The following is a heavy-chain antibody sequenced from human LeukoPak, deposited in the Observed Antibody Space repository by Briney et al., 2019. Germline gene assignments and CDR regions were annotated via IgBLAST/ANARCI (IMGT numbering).Heavy chain of an antibody. CDR2: INFDGSST. V-gene: IGHV3-74*01. CDR1: GFTFSSYC. J-gene: IGHJ4*02. CDR3: AKQRSEVPVAASNY. Sequence: PGGSLSLSCAASGFTFSSYCMHWVRQAPRKGLVWVSRINFDGSSTGYADSVKGRFTISRDNSKSTLYLHMNSLRAEDTAIYYCAKQRSEVPVAASNYWGQGTLVTVSS. D-gene: IGHD1-14*01.